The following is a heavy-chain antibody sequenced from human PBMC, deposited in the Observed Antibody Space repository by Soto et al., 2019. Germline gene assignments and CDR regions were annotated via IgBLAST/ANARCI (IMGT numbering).Heavy chain of an antibody. V-gene: IGHV4-31*03. CDR3: ARGRWEVTYYYDSSGYKPRPNWFDP. CDR2: IYYSGST. CDR1: GGSISSGGYY. J-gene: IGHJ5*02. D-gene: IGHD3-22*01. Sequence: PSETLSLTCTVSGGSISSGGYYWSWIRQHPGKGLEWIGYIYYSGSTYYNPSLKSRVTISVDTSKNQFSLKLSSVTAADTAVYYCARGRWEVTYYYDSSGYKPRPNWFDPWGQGTLVTVSS.